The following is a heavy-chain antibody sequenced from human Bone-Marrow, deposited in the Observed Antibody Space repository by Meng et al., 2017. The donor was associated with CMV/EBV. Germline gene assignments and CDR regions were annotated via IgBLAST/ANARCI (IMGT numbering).Heavy chain of an antibody. D-gene: IGHD2-2*01. CDR1: GGSFSGYY. CDR3: ASSPGVLVPAATVY. V-gene: IGHV4-34*01. CDR2: INHSGST. J-gene: IGHJ4*02. Sequence: SETLSLTCAVYGGSFSGYYWSWIRQPPGKGLEWIGEINHSGSTNYNPSLKSRVTISVDTSKNQFSLKLSSVTAADTAVYYCASSPGVLVPAATVYWGQGTLVTVSS.